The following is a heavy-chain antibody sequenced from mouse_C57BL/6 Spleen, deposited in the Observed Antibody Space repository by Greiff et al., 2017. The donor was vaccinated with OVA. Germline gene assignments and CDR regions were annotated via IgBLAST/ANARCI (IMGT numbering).Heavy chain of an antibody. CDR1: GYAFSSYW. CDR2: IYPGDGDT. Sequence: VKLMESGAELVKPGASVKISCKASGYAFSSYWMNWVKQRPGKGLEWIGQIYPGDGDTKYNGKFKGKATLTADKSSSTAYMQLSSLTSEDSAVYFCARSGLRYGSSYPDVWGTGTTVTVSS. CDR3: ARSGLRYGSSYPDV. J-gene: IGHJ1*03. V-gene: IGHV1-80*01. D-gene: IGHD1-1*01.